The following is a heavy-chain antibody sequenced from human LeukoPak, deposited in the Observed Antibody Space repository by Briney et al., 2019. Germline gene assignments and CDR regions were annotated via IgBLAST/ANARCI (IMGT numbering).Heavy chain of an antibody. CDR1: GFTFSDNH. J-gene: IGHJ2*01. D-gene: IGHD3-3*01. Sequence: TGGSLRLSCAASGFTFSDNHMSWPRQARGKGPEWISYIGNSGSTIFYGDSVKRRFNIPRDHNKKSVFVEMNTLKVEDTAVLFCSTSADFWGHLTIHLWGRGILVSVSS. CDR3: STSADFWGHLTIHL. V-gene: IGHV3-11*04. CDR2: IGNSGSTI.